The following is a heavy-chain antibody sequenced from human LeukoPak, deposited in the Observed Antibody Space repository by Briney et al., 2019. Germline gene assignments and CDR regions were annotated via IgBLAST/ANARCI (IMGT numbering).Heavy chain of an antibody. J-gene: IGHJ3*01. D-gene: IGHD6-25*01. CDR1: GDSASTSGVA. Sequence: SQTLSLTCAISGDSASTSGVARNWVRQSPSRGLEWLGRTYYTSKWNTDYAVSVKSRIVVNPDTSKNQFSLQLNSVTSEDTAVYYCARGRASAFDVWGQGTMVTVSS. CDR2: TYYTSKWNT. CDR3: ARGRASAFDV. V-gene: IGHV6-1*01.